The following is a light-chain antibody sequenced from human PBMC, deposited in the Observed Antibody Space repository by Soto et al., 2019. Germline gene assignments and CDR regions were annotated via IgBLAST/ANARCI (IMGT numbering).Light chain of an antibody. CDR3: QQRSNWPPSST. CDR1: QSVSSY. V-gene: IGKV3-11*01. CDR2: DAS. Sequence: DIVLTQSPATLSLSPGERATLSCRASQSVSSYLAWYQQKPGQAPRLLISDASNRATGIPARFSGSGSGTDFTLPISSLEPEDFAVYYCQQRSNWPPSSTFGQGTKLEIK. J-gene: IGKJ2*01.